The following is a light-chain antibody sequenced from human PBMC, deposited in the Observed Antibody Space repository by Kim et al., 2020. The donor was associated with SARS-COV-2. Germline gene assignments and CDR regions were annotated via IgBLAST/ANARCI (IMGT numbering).Light chain of an antibody. CDR1: QRISTY. J-gene: IGKJ5*01. V-gene: IGKV1-39*01. CDR3: QQSYNTPPIT. Sequence: DIQMTQSPSSLSASVGDRVTITCRASQRISTYLNWYQQKPGKAPNLLIYAASSLQSGVPSRFSGSGSGTDFTLTISSLQPEDFATYYCQQSYNTPPITFGHGTRLEIK. CDR2: AAS.